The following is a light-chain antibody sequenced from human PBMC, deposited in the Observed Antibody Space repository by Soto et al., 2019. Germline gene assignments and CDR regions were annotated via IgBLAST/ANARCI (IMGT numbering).Light chain of an antibody. CDR3: SSYTDRNNLG. Sequence: ALPQSPSASGSPGQSVTISCTGTSSDIGGYNSVSWYQQHPGKAPKVMIYDVTKRPSGVPDRFSGSKSGNTASLTVSALQAEDEADYYCSSYTDRNNLGVGTGTKGTV. V-gene: IGLV2-8*01. J-gene: IGLJ1*01. CDR1: SSDIGGYNS. CDR2: DVT.